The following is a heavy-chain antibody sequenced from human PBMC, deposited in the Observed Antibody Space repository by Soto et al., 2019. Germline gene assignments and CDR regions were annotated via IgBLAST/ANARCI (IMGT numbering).Heavy chain of an antibody. CDR3: AKDRAYYGSGSYDTALYYYGMDV. Sequence: GGSLRLSCAASGFTFSSYGMHWVRQAPGKGLEWVAVISYDGSNKYYADSVKGRFTISRDNSKNTLYLQMNSLRAEDTAVYYCAKDRAYYGSGSYDTALYYYGMDVWGQGTPVTVS. V-gene: IGHV3-30*18. CDR1: GFTFSSYG. J-gene: IGHJ6*02. CDR2: ISYDGSNK. D-gene: IGHD3-10*01.